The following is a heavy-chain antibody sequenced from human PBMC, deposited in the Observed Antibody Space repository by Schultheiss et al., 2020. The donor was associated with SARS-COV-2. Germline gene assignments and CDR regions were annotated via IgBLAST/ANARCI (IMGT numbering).Heavy chain of an antibody. Sequence: GGSLRLSCAASGFTFSSYSMNWVRQAPGKGLEWVSSISSSSSYIYYADSVKGRFTISRDNAKNTLYLQMNSLRAEDTAVYYCARGGYSSSSRGEDWFDPWGQGTLVTVSS. J-gene: IGHJ5*02. D-gene: IGHD6-6*01. CDR3: ARGGYSSSSRGEDWFDP. CDR1: GFTFSSYS. CDR2: ISSSSSYI. V-gene: IGHV3-21*01.